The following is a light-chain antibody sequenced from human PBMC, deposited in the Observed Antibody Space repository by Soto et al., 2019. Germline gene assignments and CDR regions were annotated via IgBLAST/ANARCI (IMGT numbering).Light chain of an antibody. J-gene: IGKJ5*01. V-gene: IGKV1-5*01. Sequence: DIQMTQSPSTLSASVGDRVTITCRASQSISRWLAWYQQKPGKAPKLLIHDATSLESGVPSRFSGSGSGTEFTLTISSLQPEDFAVYYCQQRSNWPPITFGQGTRLEIK. CDR2: DAT. CDR1: QSISRW. CDR3: QQRSNWPPIT.